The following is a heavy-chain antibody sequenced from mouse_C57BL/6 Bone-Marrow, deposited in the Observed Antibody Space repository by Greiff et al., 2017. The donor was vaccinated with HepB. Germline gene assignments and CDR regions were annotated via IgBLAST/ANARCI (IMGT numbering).Heavy chain of an antibody. CDR1: GFTFSSYA. V-gene: IGHV5-4*01. D-gene: IGHD1-3*01. Sequence: DVMLVESGGGLVKPGGSLKLSCAASGFTFSSYAMSWVRQTPEKRLEWVATISDGGSYTYYPDNVKGRFTISRDNAKNNLYLQMSHLKSEDTAMYYCARDVYDWYFDYWGQGTTLTVSS. CDR2: ISDGGSYT. CDR3: ARDVYDWYFDY. J-gene: IGHJ2*01.